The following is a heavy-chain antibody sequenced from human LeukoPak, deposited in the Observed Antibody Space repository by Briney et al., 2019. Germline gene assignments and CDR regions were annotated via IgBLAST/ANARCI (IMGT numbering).Heavy chain of an antibody. J-gene: IGHJ3*02. CDR2: IDPNNGDT. Sequence: ASVNVSCKASAYTFTGYYLHWVRQAPGQGLEWMGWIDPNNGDTKYTQKFQGRVTMTRDRSISTAYMDLSRLTSDDTAVYYCARRSRNGLDAFDIWGQGTMVTVSS. CDR3: ARRSRNGLDAFDI. V-gene: IGHV1-2*02. CDR1: AYTFTGYY. D-gene: IGHD1-14*01.